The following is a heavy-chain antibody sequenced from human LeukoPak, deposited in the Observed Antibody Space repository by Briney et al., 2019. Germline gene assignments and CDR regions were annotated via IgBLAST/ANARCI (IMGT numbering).Heavy chain of an antibody. J-gene: IGHJ4*02. CDR2: IHYSGST. Sequence: SETLSLTCTVSGGSIRNSNNYWGWIRQPPGKGLEWIGGIHYSGSTYYYPSLKSRVTISVDTSKNQFSLKLSSVTAADTAVYYCARDVRDSSGYYLRAFGYWGQGTLVTVPS. V-gene: IGHV4-39*07. CDR1: GGSIRNSNNY. CDR3: ARDVRDSSGYYLRAFGY. D-gene: IGHD3-22*01.